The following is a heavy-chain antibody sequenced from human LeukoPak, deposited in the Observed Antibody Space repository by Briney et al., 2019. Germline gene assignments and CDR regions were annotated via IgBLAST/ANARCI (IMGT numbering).Heavy chain of an antibody. CDR2: INPNSGCT. CDR1: GYTFTGYY. D-gene: IGHD3-9*01. Sequence: ASVKDSCKASGYTFTGYYRHWVRQAPGQGLEWMGWINPNSGCTNYAQKLQGRVTMTRDTSISTAYMELSRLRSADTAVHYFVRDQEDILTGYYTAPTGYWGQGTLVTVSS. J-gene: IGHJ4*02. CDR3: VRDQEDILTGYYTAPTGY. V-gene: IGHV1-2*02.